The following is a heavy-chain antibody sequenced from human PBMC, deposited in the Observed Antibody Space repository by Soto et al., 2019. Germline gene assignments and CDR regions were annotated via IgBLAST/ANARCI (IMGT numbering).Heavy chain of an antibody. V-gene: IGHV1-3*01. D-gene: IGHD1-26*01. CDR2: INGGSGKT. CDR1: GFTFTLYS. Sequence: QVQLVQSGAEVKKPGASVKVSCRASGFTFTLYSMHWVRQAPGQRLEWMGWINGGSGKTKYSQKFQGRVTTARDTSASTAYMEVSSLRSEDTAVYYCARYSGNYQDAFDIWGQGTMVTVSS. J-gene: IGHJ3*02. CDR3: ARYSGNYQDAFDI.